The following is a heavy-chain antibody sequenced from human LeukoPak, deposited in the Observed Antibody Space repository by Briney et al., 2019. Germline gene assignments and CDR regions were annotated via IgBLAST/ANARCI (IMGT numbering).Heavy chain of an antibody. J-gene: IGHJ4*02. CDR1: GFSLSTSGMR. CDR2: IDWDDDK. CDR3: ARIPPQVAHFDY. V-gene: IGHV2-70*04. Sequence: SGPTLVNPTQTLTLTCTFSGFSLSTSGMRVSWIRQPPGKALEWLARIDWDDDKFYSTSLKTRLTISKDTSKNQVVLTMTNMDPVDTATYYCARIPPQVAHFDYWGRGTLVTVSS. D-gene: IGHD2-15*01.